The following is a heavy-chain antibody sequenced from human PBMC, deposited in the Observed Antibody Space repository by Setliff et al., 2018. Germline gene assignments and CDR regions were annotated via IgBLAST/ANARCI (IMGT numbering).Heavy chain of an antibody. D-gene: IGHD3-22*01. Sequence: ASVKVSCKASGGPFSSSGISWVRQAPGQGLEWMGGTIPIFGTTDYAQKFQGRVTIITDESTSTAFMQLSSLRSEDTAVYYCVREGVDSRSSTDYRYYMDVWGKGTTVTVSS. J-gene: IGHJ6*03. CDR1: GGPFSSSG. V-gene: IGHV1-69*05. CDR3: VREGVDSRSSTDYRYYMDV. CDR2: TIPIFGTT.